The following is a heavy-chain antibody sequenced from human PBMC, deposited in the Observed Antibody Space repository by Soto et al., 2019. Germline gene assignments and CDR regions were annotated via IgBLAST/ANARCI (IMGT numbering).Heavy chain of an antibody. V-gene: IGHV3-23*01. CDR1: GFTFSSYA. CDR2: ISGSGGST. Sequence: EVQLLESGGGLVQPGGSLRLSCAASGFTFSSYAMSWVRQAPGKGLEWVSAISGSGGSTYYADSVKGRFTISRDNSKNTLYQQMNSLRAEDTAVYYCAKDRAVRGVIPYYYYYGMDVWGQGTTVTVSS. J-gene: IGHJ6*02. D-gene: IGHD3-10*01. CDR3: AKDRAVRGVIPYYYYYGMDV.